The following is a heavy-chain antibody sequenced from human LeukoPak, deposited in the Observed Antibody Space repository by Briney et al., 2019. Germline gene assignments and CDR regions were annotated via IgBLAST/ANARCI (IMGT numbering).Heavy chain of an antibody. J-gene: IGHJ4*02. D-gene: IGHD3-9*01. V-gene: IGHV1-18*01. CDR3: ARVPYFDWLPSYYFDY. CDR1: GYTFTSYG. CDR2: ISAYNGNT. Sequence: ASVKVSCKASGYTFTSYGISWVRQAPGQGLEWMGWISAYNGNTNYAQKLQGRVTMTTDTSTSTAYMELRSLRSDDTAVYYCARVPYFDWLPSYYFDYWGQGTLVIVSS.